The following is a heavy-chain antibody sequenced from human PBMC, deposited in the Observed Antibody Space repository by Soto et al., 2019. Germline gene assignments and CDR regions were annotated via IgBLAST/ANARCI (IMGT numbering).Heavy chain of an antibody. CDR2: MKPYSGDT. V-gene: IGHV1-8*01. CDR3: ARGVAAAGTDWFDP. Sequence: QVQLVQSGAEVKKPGASVKVSCKASGYTFTSDDINWVRQATGQGLEWMGWMKPYSGDTGYAQKFQGRVTMTRDTSISTAYMELSSLSSEDTAVYYCARGVAAAGTDWFDPWGQGTLVTVSS. D-gene: IGHD6-13*01. CDR1: GYTFTSDD. J-gene: IGHJ5*02.